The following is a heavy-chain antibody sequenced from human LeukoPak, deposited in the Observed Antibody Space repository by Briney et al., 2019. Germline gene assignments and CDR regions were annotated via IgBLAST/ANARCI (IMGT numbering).Heavy chain of an antibody. Sequence: SGGSLRLSCAASGFTFGGSGMHWVRQAPGKGLEWVAFIRYDGSDKHYADSVEGRFTISRDNSKNTLYLQMNSLRAEDTAVYYCAKSIPTIAVAVSTRQWGQGTLVTVSS. V-gene: IGHV3-30*02. CDR3: AKSIPTIAVAVSTRQ. CDR1: GFTFGGSG. J-gene: IGHJ4*02. D-gene: IGHD6-19*01. CDR2: IRYDGSDK.